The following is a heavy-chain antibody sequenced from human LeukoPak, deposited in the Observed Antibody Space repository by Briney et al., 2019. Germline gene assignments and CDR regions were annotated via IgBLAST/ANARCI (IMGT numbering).Heavy chain of an antibody. Sequence: ASVKVSCKASGCTFTSYDINWVRQATGQGLVWMGWMNPNSGNTGYAQKFQGRVTMTRNTSISTAYMELSSLRSEDTAVYYCARGGGYSYAFDYWGQGTLVTVSS. CDR1: GCTFTSYD. D-gene: IGHD5-18*01. CDR2: MNPNSGNT. J-gene: IGHJ4*02. V-gene: IGHV1-8*01. CDR3: ARGGGYSYAFDY.